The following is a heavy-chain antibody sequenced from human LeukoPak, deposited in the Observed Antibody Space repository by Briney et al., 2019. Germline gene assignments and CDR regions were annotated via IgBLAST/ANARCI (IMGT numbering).Heavy chain of an antibody. CDR3: ARESNGGYGFDY. CDR1: GYMFTSHG. V-gene: IGHV1-18*01. D-gene: IGHD5-12*01. J-gene: IGHJ4*02. Sequence: PGASVKVSCKSSGYMFTSHGIHWLRQAPGQGLEWMGWISAQNGNTNYVQQFLGRVTMTRDTSASTAYMELRSLKSDDTAVYYCARESNGGYGFDYWGRGTLVTVAS. CDR2: ISAQNGNT.